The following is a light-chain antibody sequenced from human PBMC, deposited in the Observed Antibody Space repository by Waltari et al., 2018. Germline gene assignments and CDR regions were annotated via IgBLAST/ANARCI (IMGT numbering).Light chain of an antibody. CDR1: SSDIGNSND. CDR2: EVI. CDR3: SSYAGLKV. J-gene: IGLJ2*01. Sequence: QSALTQPPSASGSPGQSVTLSCTGTSSDIGNSNDVSWYQQHPGKAPKLMIYEVIKRPSGVPDRFSGSKSGNTASLTVSGLQAEDEAVYYCSSYAGLKVFGGGTKLTVL. V-gene: IGLV2-8*01.